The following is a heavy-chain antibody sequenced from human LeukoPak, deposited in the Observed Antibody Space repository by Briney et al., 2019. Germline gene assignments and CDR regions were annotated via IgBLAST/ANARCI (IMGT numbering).Heavy chain of an antibody. Sequence: SETLSLSCTVSGGSISSYYWSWIRQPAGKGLEWIGRIYTSGSTNYNPSLKSRVTMSVDTSKNQFSLKLSSVTAADTAVYYCARAPVDYGSGSSYMDVWGKGTTVTISS. J-gene: IGHJ6*03. CDR1: GGSISSYY. D-gene: IGHD3-10*01. CDR3: ARAPVDYGSGSSYMDV. V-gene: IGHV4-4*07. CDR2: IYTSGST.